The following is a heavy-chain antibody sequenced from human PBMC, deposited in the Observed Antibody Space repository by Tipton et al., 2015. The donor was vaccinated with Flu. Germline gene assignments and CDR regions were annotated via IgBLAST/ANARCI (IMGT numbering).Heavy chain of an antibody. CDR2: MYYSGST. J-gene: IGHJ4*02. D-gene: IGHD5-18*01. CDR3: AGGYRNYCFDQ. Sequence: TLSLTCTISGGSISSSSFYWGWIRQSPGKGLEWIGSMYYSGSTYYNPSLKSRVTISVDTSKNQFSLKLHSVTAADTAVYYCAGGYRNYCFDQWVQGTLVTVAS. CDR1: GGSISSSSFY. V-gene: IGHV4-39*07.